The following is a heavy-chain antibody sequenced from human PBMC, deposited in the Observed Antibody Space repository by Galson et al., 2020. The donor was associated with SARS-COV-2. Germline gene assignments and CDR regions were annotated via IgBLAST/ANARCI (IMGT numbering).Heavy chain of an antibody. J-gene: IGHJ4*02. D-gene: IGHD3-22*01. CDR1: GLSLSTSAVG. V-gene: IGHV2-5*02. CDR2: VFWDDDK. Sequence: KMSGPTLVKPKQTLTLTCTVSGLSLSTSAVGVAWIRQHPGKALEWLALVFWDDDKRYNPSLKSRLTITKDTSRNQVVLTVTDMDPVDTATYYCAGDRLTLFDHWGQGTLVTVSS. CDR3: AGDRLTLFDH.